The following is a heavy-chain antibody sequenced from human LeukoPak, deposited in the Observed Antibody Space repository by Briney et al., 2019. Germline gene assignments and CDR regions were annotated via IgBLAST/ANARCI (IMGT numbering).Heavy chain of an antibody. D-gene: IGHD2-2*01. CDR3: TKDRYCSSSSCPTDH. Sequence: GGSLRLSCAASGFTFDEYAMHWVRQAPGKGLEWVSLISGDGSSTYYADSVKGRFTTSRDNSKNSLYLQMNGLGIEDTALYYCTKDRYCSSSSCPTDHWGQGTLVTVSS. CDR2: ISGDGSST. V-gene: IGHV3-43*02. J-gene: IGHJ4*02. CDR1: GFTFDEYA.